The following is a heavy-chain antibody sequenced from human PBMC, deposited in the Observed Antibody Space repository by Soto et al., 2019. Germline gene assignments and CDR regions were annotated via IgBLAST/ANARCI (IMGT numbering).Heavy chain of an antibody. J-gene: IGHJ6*02. D-gene: IGHD6-13*01. CDR3: ARVGYSTNYGMAV. Sequence: QVQLVQSGAEVKKPGSSVKVSCKASGGTFSSYAVNWVRQAPGQGLEWMGGIIPFFGTSNYAQKFQGRVTITADESTSTAYMELRSLRPEDTAVYYCARVGYSTNYGMAVWGQGTTVTVSS. CDR2: IIPFFGTS. V-gene: IGHV1-69*01. CDR1: GGTFSSYA.